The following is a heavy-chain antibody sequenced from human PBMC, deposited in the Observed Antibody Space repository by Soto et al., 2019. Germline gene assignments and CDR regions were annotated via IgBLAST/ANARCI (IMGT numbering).Heavy chain of an antibody. J-gene: IGHJ4*02. V-gene: IGHV4-30-2*01. D-gene: IGHD3-10*01. CDR3: ARLQFGEGFDY. CDR1: GGSISGGGFS. CDR2: ILHTGGT. Sequence: SETLSLTCAVSGGSISGGGFSWSWIRQPPGKGLEWIGYILHTGGTQYNPSLKSRVSMSVDKSKNQFSLHLTSVTAADTAVYYCARLQFGEGFDYWGQGALVTVPS.